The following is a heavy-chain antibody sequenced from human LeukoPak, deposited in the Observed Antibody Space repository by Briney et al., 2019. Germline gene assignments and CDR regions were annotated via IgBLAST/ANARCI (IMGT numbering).Heavy chain of an antibody. J-gene: IGHJ3*02. CDR2: INPNSGGT. CDR1: GYTFTAYY. CDR3: ARDGIYSRNFDAFDI. V-gene: IGHV1-2*02. Sequence: ASVKVSCKASGYTFTAYYMHWVRQAPGQGPEWMGWINPNSGGTDYAQKSQGRVTMTSDTSISTAYMELSSLTSDDTAVYYCARDGIYSRNFDAFDIWGQGTMVTVSS. D-gene: IGHD6-13*01.